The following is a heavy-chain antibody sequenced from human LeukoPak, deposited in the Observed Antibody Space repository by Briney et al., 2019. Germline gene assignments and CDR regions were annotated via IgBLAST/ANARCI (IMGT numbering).Heavy chain of an antibody. CDR1: GGTFSGYA. CDR3: ARGLVGATSRFDY. CDR2: IIPILGIA. J-gene: IGHJ4*02. Sequence: ASVKVSCKASGGTFSGYAISWVRQAPGQGLEWMGRIIPILGIANYAQKFQGRVTITADKSTSTAYMELSSLRSEDTAVYYCARGLVGATSRFDYWGQGTLVTVSS. D-gene: IGHD1-26*01. V-gene: IGHV1-69*04.